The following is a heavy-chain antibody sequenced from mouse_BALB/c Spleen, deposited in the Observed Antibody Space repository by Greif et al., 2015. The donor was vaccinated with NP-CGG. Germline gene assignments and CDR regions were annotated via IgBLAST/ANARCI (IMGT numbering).Heavy chain of an antibody. CDR3: ARRGAYYGYDPPWFAY. V-gene: IGHV5-12-1*01. Sequence: DVQLQESGGGLVKPGGSLKLSCAASGFAFRSYDMSWVRQTPEKRLEWVAYISSGGGSTYYPDTVKGRFTISRDNAKNTLYLQMSSLKSEDTAMYYCARRGAYYGYDPPWFAYWGQGTLVTVSA. CDR1: GFAFRSYD. D-gene: IGHD2-9*01. CDR2: ISSGGGST. J-gene: IGHJ3*01.